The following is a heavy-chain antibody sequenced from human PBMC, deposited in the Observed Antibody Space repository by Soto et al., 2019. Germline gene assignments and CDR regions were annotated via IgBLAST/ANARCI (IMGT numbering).Heavy chain of an antibody. CDR3: ARQAEYSSGWYRVSWFDP. CDR2: IYYSGST. D-gene: IGHD6-19*01. CDR1: GGSISSSSYY. V-gene: IGHV4-39*01. Sequence: SETLSLTCTVSGGSISSSSYYWGWIRQPPGKGLEWIGIIYYSGSTYYNPSLKSRVTISVDTSKNQFSLKLSSVTAADTAVYYCARQAEYSSGWYRVSWFDPWGQGTLVTVSS. J-gene: IGHJ5*02.